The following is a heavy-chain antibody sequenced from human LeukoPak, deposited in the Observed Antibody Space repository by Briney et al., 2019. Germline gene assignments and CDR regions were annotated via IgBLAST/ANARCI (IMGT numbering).Heavy chain of an antibody. Sequence: SETLSLTCTVSGGSVSGSRYYWGWIRQPPGGGRGWVGSIYYSGGTYYNTSLKSRVTISVDTSKNQFTLKVSSVTAADTAVYHCARNEGQQLSRSWFDPWGQGALVTVSS. CDR2: IYYSGGT. V-gene: IGHV4-39*01. J-gene: IGHJ5*02. CDR3: ARNEGQQLSRSWFDP. CDR1: GGSVSGSRYY. D-gene: IGHD6-13*01.